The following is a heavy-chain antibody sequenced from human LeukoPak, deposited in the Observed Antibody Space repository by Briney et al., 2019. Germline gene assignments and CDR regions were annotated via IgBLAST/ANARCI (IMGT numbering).Heavy chain of an antibody. D-gene: IGHD2-21*01. CDR2: ISSSGSTI. CDR1: GFTFSSYE. V-gene: IGHV3-48*03. Sequence: GGSLRLSCAASGFTFSSYEMNWVRQAPGKGLEWVSYISSSGSTIYYADSVKGRFTISRDNAKNSLYLQMNSLRAEDTAVYYCARCLRAYSLDYWGQGTLVTVPS. J-gene: IGHJ4*02. CDR3: ARCLRAYSLDY.